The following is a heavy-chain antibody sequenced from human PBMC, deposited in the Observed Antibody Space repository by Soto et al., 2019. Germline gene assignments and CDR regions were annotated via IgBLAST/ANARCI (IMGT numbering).Heavy chain of an antibody. D-gene: IGHD4-17*01. CDR3: AKDGAYGDIEGGVPLDS. CDR2: ISGSGGST. Sequence: EVQLLESGGGLVQPGGSLRLSCAASGFTFSIYAMSWVRQAPGKGLEWVSGISGSGGSTYYADSVKGRFTISEDNSKNRRYLKWSSLRAEDPAVYTCAKDGAYGDIEGGVPLDSWGQGPLVTVSS. V-gene: IGHV3-23*01. J-gene: IGHJ4*02. CDR1: GFTFSIYA.